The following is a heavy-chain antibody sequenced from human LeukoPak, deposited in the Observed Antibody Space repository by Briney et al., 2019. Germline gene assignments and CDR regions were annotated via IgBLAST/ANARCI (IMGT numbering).Heavy chain of an antibody. V-gene: IGHV1-18*01. D-gene: IGHD3-3*01. J-gene: IGHJ4*02. CDR1: GYTFTSYG. CDR3: ARGEEVSYYDFWSGYGNFDY. CDR2: ISAYNGNT. Sequence: GASVKVSCKASGYTFTSYGISWVRQAPGQGLEWMGWISAYNGNTNYAQKLQGRVTMTTDTSTSTAYMELRSLRSDDTAVYYCARGEEVSYYDFWSGYGNFDYWGQGTLVTVYS.